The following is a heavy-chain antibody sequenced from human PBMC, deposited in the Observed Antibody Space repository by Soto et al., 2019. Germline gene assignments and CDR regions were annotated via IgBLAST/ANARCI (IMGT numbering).Heavy chain of an antibody. J-gene: IGHJ6*02. CDR3: AKDRHHIYYCYYGMDV. V-gene: IGHV1-8*01. D-gene: IGHD3-16*02. Sequence: ASVKVSCKASGYTLTSYDINWVRQATGQGLEWMGWMNPSSGNTGYAQKFQGRVTMTRNTSISTAYMELSSLRSEDTAVYYCAKDRHHIYYCYYGMDVWGQGTMVTVSS. CDR2: MNPSSGNT. CDR1: GYTLTSYD.